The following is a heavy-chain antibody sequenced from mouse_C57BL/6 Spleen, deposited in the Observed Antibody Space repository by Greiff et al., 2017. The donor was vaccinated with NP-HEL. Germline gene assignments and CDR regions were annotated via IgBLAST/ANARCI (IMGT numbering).Heavy chain of an antibody. CDR3: AREEEG. J-gene: IGHJ2*01. CDR1: GYTFTDYY. V-gene: IGHV1-26*01. Sequence: EVQLQQSGPELVKPGASVKISCKASGYTFTDYYMNWVKQSHGKSLEWIGDINPNNGGTSYNQKFKGKATLTVDKSSSTAYMERRSLTSEDSAVYYCAREEEGWGQGTTLTVSS. CDR2: INPNNGGT.